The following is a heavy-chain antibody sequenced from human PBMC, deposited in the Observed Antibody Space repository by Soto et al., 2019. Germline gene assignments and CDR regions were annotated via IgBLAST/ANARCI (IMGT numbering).Heavy chain of an antibody. CDR3: AAGYSGYAYYYGMDV. CDR1: GFTFTSSA. CDR2: IVVDSGNT. D-gene: IGHD5-12*01. J-gene: IGHJ6*02. V-gene: IGHV1-58*01. Sequence: GASVKVSCKASGFTFTSSAVQWVRQARGQRLEWIGWIVVDSGNTNYAQKFQERVTITRDMSTSTAYMELSSLRSEDTAVYYCAAGYSGYAYYYGMDVWGQGTTVTVSS.